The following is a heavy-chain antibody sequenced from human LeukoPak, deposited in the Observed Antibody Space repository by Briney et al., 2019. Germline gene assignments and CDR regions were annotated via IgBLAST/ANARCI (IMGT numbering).Heavy chain of an antibody. D-gene: IGHD3-3*01. J-gene: IGHJ4*02. CDR3: GRLQLRFLERGPGGYFDY. V-gene: IGHV3-23*01. Sequence: PSETLSLTCAVYGGAFTNYYWSWIRQPPGKGLEWVSGISGSGGSTYHADSVKGRFAISRDNSKNTLSLQMNNLRAEDTALYYCGRLQLRFLERGPGGYFDYWGQGTLVTVSS. CDR1: GGAFTNYY. CDR2: ISGSGGST.